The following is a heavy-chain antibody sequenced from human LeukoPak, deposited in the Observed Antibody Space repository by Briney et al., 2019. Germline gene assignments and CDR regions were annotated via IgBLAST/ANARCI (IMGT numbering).Heavy chain of an antibody. J-gene: IGHJ4*02. CDR2: IYHSGST. V-gene: IGHV4-4*02. D-gene: IGHD1-26*01. CDR3: AREYSGSYGLFDY. CDR1: GGSISSSNW. Sequence: PSETLSLTCAVSGGSISSSNWWSWVRQPPGKGLEWIGEIYHSGSTNYNPSLKSRVTISVDKSKNQFSLKLSSVTAADTAVYYCAREYSGSYGLFDYWGQGTLVTVSS.